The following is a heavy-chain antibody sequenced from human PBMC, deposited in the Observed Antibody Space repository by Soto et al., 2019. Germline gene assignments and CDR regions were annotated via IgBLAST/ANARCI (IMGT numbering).Heavy chain of an antibody. CDR2: IVVGSGNT. V-gene: IGHV1-58*02. CDR3: AADFPFIAAADPRYYHYYGMDV. D-gene: IGHD6-13*01. Sequence: GASVKVSCTASGFTFTSSAMQWVRQARGQRLEWIGWIVVGSGNTNYAQKFQERVTITRDMSTSTAYMELSSLRSEDTAVYYCAADFPFIAAADPRYYHYYGMDVWGQGTTVTVSS. CDR1: GFTFTSSA. J-gene: IGHJ6*02.